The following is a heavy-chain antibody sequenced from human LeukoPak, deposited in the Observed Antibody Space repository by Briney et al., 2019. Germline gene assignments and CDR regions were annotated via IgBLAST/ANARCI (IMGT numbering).Heavy chain of an antibody. CDR3: ARPLGDGPEYFDY. V-gene: IGHV5-51*01. J-gene: IGHJ4*02. CDR1: GYPFTSYW. D-gene: IGHD2-21*02. Sequence: GGSLQISCQGSGYPFTSYWIGWVRQLPGKGLEWRGIIYPGDSDTRYSPSFQGQVTISADKSISTAYLQWSSLKASDTAMYYCARPLGDGPEYFDYWGQGTLVTVSS. CDR2: IYPGDSDT.